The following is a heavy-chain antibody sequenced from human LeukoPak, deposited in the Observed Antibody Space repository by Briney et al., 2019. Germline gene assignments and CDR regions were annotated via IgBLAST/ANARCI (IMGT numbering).Heavy chain of an antibody. D-gene: IGHD3-10*01. CDR3: ARDLERGFGEYYYDP. CDR1: GGSISSYY. CDR2: IYNSGST. J-gene: IGHJ5*02. V-gene: IGHV4-4*07. Sequence: SETLSLTCTVSGGSISSYYWSWIRQPAGKGLEWIGRIYNSGSTNYNPSLKSRVTMSVDTSKNQFSLKLSSVAAADTAVYYCARDLERGFGEYYYDPWGQGTLVTVSS.